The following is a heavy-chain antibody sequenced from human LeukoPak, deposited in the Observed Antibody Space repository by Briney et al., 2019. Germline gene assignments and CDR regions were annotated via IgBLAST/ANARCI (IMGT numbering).Heavy chain of an antibody. V-gene: IGHV3-30*01. J-gene: IGHJ4*02. D-gene: IGHD3-10*01. CDR3: ARERVSLLWFGELPDY. Sequence: YYADSVKGRFTISRDNSKNTLYLQMNSLRAEDTAVYYCARERVSLLWFGELPDYWGQGTLVTVSS.